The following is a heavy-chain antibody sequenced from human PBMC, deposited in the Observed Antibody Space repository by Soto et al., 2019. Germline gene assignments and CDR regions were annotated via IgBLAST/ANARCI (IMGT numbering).Heavy chain of an antibody. Sequence: QVQLVQSGAEVKKPGASVKVSCKASGYTFTSYGISWVRQAPGQGLEWMGWISAYNGNTNYAQKLQGRVTMTTDTSXXTAYMELRSLRSDDTAVYYCARARVGATLSSRNDYWGQGTLVTVSS. CDR1: GYTFTSYG. D-gene: IGHD1-26*01. J-gene: IGHJ4*02. V-gene: IGHV1-18*01. CDR2: ISAYNGNT. CDR3: ARARVGATLSSRNDY.